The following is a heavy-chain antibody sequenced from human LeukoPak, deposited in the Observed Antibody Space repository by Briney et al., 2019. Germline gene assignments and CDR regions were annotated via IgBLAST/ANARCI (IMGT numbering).Heavy chain of an antibody. CDR3: TRMGGDLGYYFDY. CDR2: IAWDDDK. V-gene: IGHV2-70*11. J-gene: IGHJ4*02. D-gene: IGHD3-16*01. Sequence: SGPALVKSTQPLTLTFTFSGFSLSTSGMCVSWIRQPPGRALEWLARIAWDDDKYYSTALQTRLTISKDTSRNQLVLTVTDMDPVDTATYYCTRMGGDLGYYFDYWGQGTLVTVSS. CDR1: GFSLSTSGMC.